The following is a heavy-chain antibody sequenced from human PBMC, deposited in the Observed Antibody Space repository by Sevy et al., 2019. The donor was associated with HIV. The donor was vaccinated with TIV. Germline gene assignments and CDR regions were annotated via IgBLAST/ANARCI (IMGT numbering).Heavy chain of an antibody. CDR1: GYTFTSYD. J-gene: IGHJ4*02. D-gene: IGHD6-25*01. CDR3: ARGRLRGIAADY. CDR2: MNPNSGNT. Sequence: AAVKVSCKASGYTFTSYDINWVRQATGQGLEWMGWMNPNSGNTGYAQKFQGRVTMTRNTSISTAYMELSSLRSEDTAVYYCARGRLRGIAADYWGQGTLVTVSS. V-gene: IGHV1-8*01.